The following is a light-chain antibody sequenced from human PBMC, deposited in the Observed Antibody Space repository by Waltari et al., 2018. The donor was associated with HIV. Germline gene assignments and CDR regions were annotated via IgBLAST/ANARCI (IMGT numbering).Light chain of an antibody. CDR2: AVN. CDR3: SSYADTNNVL. Sequence: QSALTQPPSASGSPGQSVTLSCTATSSDVGGFASVPWYQQHPAKAPKLLIYAVNRRPSGVPDRFSGSKSGNTASLTVSGLQTEDEADYYCSSYADTNNVLFGGGTKLTVL. V-gene: IGLV2-8*01. CDR1: SSDVGGFAS. J-gene: IGLJ3*02.